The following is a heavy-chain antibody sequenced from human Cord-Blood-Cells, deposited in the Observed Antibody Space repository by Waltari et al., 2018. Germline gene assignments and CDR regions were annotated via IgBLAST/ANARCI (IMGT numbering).Heavy chain of an antibody. J-gene: IGHJ4*02. CDR2: INHSGST. CDR3: ARSCTGIAARPDYFDY. CDR1: GGSFSGSS. D-gene: IGHD6-6*01. V-gene: IGHV4-34*01. Sequence: QVQLQQWGAGLLKPSETLSLTCAVYGGSFSGSSWRWTRQPPGKGLEWIGEINHSGSTNYNPSLKSRVTISVDTSKNQFSLKLSSVTAADTAVYYCARSCTGIAARPDYFDYWGQGTLVTVSS.